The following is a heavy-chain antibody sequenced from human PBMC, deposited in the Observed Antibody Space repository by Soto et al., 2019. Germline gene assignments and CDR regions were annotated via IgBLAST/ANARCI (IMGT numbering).Heavy chain of an antibody. CDR3: ARDRSNSPDYFDF. CDR2: IYYSGRT. Sequence: LSLTCTVSGGSIDNYEYYWTWIRQPPGKGLEWVGYIYYSGRTNYNPSLNSRLTISLDTSKNQFSLRLTSVSAADTAMYYCARDRSNSPDYFDFWGQGTLVTVSS. CDR1: GGSIDNYEYY. J-gene: IGHJ4*02. V-gene: IGHV4-30-4*01. D-gene: IGHD6-6*01.